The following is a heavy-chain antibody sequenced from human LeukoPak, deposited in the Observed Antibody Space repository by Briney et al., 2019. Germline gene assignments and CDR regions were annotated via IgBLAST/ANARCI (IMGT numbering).Heavy chain of an antibody. D-gene: IGHD3-3*01. Sequence: ASVKVSCKASGYTFTNYNIHWVRQATGQGLEWMGWMNPDSDNIGYAQKFQGRVTMTRNTSISTAYMELSSLRSDDAAVYYCARADITISGVVYFDYWGQGTLVAVSS. V-gene: IGHV1-8*01. CDR2: MNPDSDNI. CDR1: GYTFTNYN. CDR3: ARADITISGVVYFDY. J-gene: IGHJ4*02.